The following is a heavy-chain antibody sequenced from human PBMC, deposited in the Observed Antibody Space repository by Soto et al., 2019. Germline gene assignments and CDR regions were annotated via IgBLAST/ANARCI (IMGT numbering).Heavy chain of an antibody. D-gene: IGHD6-19*01. CDR2: INPNSGGT. Sequence: ASVKVSCKASGYTFTGYYMHWVRQAPGQGLEWMGWINPNSGGTNYAQKFQGWVTMTRDTSISTAYMELSRLRSDDTAVYYCARDPGTIAVAGTGDYWGQGTLVTVSS. CDR3: ARDPGTIAVAGTGDY. V-gene: IGHV1-2*04. J-gene: IGHJ4*02. CDR1: GYTFTGYY.